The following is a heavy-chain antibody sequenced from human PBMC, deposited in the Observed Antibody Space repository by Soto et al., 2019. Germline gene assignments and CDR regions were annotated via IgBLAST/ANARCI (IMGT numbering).Heavy chain of an antibody. CDR1: GGSISSSSYY. CDR2: IYYSGST. CDR3: ARHVEAMQERPRDSSKFDY. V-gene: IGHV4-39*01. J-gene: IGHJ4*02. D-gene: IGHD3-22*01. Sequence: PSETLSLTCTVSGGSISSSSYYCGWIRQPPGKGLEWIGSIYYSGSTYYNPSLKSRVTISVDTSKNQFSLKLSSVTAADTAVYYCARHVEAMQERPRDSSKFDYWGQGTLVTGSS.